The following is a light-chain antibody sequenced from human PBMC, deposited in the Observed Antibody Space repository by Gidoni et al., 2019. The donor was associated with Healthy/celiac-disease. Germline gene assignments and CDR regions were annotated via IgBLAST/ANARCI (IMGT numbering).Light chain of an antibody. Sequence: QSVLTQPPSASGTPGQRVTISCSGSSSNIGSNYVYWYQQLPGTAPKLRIYRNNQRPSGVPDRFSGSKSGTSASLAISGLRSEDEADYYCAAWDDSLSGVVFGGGTKLTV. CDR3: AAWDDSLSGVV. J-gene: IGLJ2*01. V-gene: IGLV1-47*01. CDR2: RNN. CDR1: SSNIGSNY.